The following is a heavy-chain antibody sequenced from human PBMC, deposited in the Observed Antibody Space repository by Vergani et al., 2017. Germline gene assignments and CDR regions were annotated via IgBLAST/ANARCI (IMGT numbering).Heavy chain of an antibody. CDR2: IRSKTDGGTT. D-gene: IGHD3-3*01. J-gene: IGHJ4*02. Sequence: EVQLVESGGGLVQPGRSLRLSCAASGFTFDDYAMHWVRQAPGKGLGWVGFIRSKTDGGTTDYAAPVKGRFTISRDDSKNTLYLQMNSLKTEDTAVYYCTTDRITIFGVDYWGQGTLVTVSS. CDR3: TTDRITIFGVDY. CDR1: GFTFDDYA. V-gene: IGHV3-15*01.